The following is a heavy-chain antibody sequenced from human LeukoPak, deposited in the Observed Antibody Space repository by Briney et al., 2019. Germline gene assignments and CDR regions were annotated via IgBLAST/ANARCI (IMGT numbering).Heavy chain of an antibody. CDR2: ISSGGTYE. Sequence: GGSLRLSCAASGFTFSNYAMHWVRQAPGKGLEWVSLISSGGTYEYYADSVEGRFTISRDNSKNTLYLQLSSLRAEDTAVYYCARDSTYYYDSGSSGPHYFDNWGQGTLVTVSS. V-gene: IGHV3-30*15. CDR3: ARDSTYYYDSGSSGPHYFDN. J-gene: IGHJ4*02. CDR1: GFTFSNYA. D-gene: IGHD3-10*01.